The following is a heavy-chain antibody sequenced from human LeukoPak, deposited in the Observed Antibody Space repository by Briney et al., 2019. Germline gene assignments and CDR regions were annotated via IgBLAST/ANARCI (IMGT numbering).Heavy chain of an antibody. CDR3: ARHLSGDDI. CDR1: GFTLSSNY. J-gene: IGHJ3*02. D-gene: IGHD4-17*01. CDR2: IYSSGST. Sequence: PGGSLRLSCAASGFTLSSNYMSWVRKAPGKGLEWVSIIYSSGSTYYADSVKGRFTISRDDSKNTLYLQMHSLRDEDTAVYYCARHLSGDDIWGQGTMVTVSS. V-gene: IGHV3-53*01.